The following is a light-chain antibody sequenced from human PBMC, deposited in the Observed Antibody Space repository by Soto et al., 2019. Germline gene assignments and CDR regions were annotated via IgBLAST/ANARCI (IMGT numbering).Light chain of an antibody. J-gene: IGKJ5*01. CDR1: QSVSSSY. V-gene: IGKV3-20*01. Sequence: EIVLTQSPVTLSLSPAERATLSCRASQSVSSSYIAWYQQRPGQTPSLLIYGASTRATGIPDRFSGSGSGTHFTLTISRLEPGDFAVYYCQHFGGTTFTFGQGTRLEIK. CDR3: QHFGGTTFT. CDR2: GAS.